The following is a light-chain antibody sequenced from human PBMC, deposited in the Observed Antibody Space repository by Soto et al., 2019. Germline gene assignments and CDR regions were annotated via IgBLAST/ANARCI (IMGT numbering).Light chain of an antibody. CDR1: SSNIGANYD. Sequence: QAVVTQPPSVSGAPGQRVTISCTGSSSNIGANYDVHWYLQHPGKAPKLLIYGNSNRPSGVPDRFSGSRSGTSAFLAITGLLAEDEADYYCQSYDSSLRNSVFGTGTKVTVL. CDR2: GNS. J-gene: IGLJ1*01. CDR3: QSYDSSLRNSV. V-gene: IGLV1-40*01.